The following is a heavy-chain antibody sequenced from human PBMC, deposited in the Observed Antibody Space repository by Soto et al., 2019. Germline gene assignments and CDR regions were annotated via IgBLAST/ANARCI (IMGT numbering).Heavy chain of an antibody. CDR3: ARVQDESQY. D-gene: IGHD2-15*01. CDR2: INHSGST. CDR1: GGAFSGYY. J-gene: IGHJ4*02. Sequence: QVQLQQWGAGLLKPSETLSLTCAVYGGAFSGYYWTWIRQPPGKVLEWIGEINHSGSTNYNPSLTSRLTISVDRSKNQFSLKLSSVTAADTAMYHCARVQDESQYWSQGTRVTVSS. V-gene: IGHV4-34*01.